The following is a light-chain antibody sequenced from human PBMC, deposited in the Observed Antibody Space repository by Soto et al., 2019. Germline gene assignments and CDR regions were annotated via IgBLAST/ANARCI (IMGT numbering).Light chain of an antibody. V-gene: IGLV2-14*01. CDR3: SSYTSSSIYVV. CDR1: SSDVGGYNY. CDR2: DVS. Sequence: QSALTQPASVSGSPGQSITITCTGTSSDVGGYNYVSWYQQHPGKAPKLMIYDVSNRPSGVSNRFSGSKSGNTASLTISGLQAEDEAHYYCSSYTSSSIYVVFGGGTKLTVL. J-gene: IGLJ2*01.